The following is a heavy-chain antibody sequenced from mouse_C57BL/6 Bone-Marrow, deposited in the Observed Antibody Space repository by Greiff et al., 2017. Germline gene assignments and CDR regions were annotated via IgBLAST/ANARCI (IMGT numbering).Heavy chain of an antibody. CDR2: IWTGGGT. CDR1: GFSLTSYA. CDR3: ARNPYSGSVYFDY. V-gene: IGHV2-9-1*01. Sequence: VQLQESGPGLVAPSQSLSITCTVSGFSLTSYAISWVRQPPGKGLEWLGVIWTGGGTNYNSALKSRMSISKDNSKSQVFLKMNSLQTDDTSRDYCARNPYSGSVYFDYGGQGTTLTVSS. J-gene: IGHJ2*01. D-gene: IGHD1-1*01.